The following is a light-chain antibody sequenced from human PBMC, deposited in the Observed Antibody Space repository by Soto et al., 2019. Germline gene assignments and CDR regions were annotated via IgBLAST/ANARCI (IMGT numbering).Light chain of an antibody. V-gene: IGLV2-23*01. Sequence: QSVLTQPASVSGSPGQSITISCTGTSSDVGSYNLVSWYQHHPGKAPKLMIFEGSKRPSGVSNRFSASKSGNTASLTISGLQAEDEADYYCCSDAGSTTFYVFGTGTKLTVL. CDR2: EGS. CDR3: CSDAGSTTFYV. CDR1: SSDVGSYNL. J-gene: IGLJ1*01.